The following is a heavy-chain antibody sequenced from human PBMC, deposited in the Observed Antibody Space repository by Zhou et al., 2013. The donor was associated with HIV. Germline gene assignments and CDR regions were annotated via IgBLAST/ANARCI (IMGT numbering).Heavy chain of an antibody. Sequence: QVQLVQSGAEVKKPGASVKVSCKASGYTFTNYGISWVRQAPGQGLEWMGWISGYNSNTNFAQKLQDRVTMTTDTSTSTAYMELRSLRSDDTAVYYCARDTPQGGWLIPGDYYYFYGMDVWGQGTTVTVSS. CDR2: ISGYNSNT. D-gene: IGHD6-19*01. CDR1: GYTFTNYG. CDR3: ARDTPQGGWLIPGDYYYFYGMDV. J-gene: IGHJ6*02. V-gene: IGHV1-18*01.